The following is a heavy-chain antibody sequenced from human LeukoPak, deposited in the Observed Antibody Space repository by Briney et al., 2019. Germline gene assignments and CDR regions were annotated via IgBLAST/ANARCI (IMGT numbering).Heavy chain of an antibody. V-gene: IGHV4-59*01. CDR1: GGSTSSYY. CDR3: ARVYYDFWSGSNWFDP. D-gene: IGHD3-3*01. J-gene: IGHJ5*02. CDR2: IYYSGST. Sequence: SETLSLTCTVSGGSTSSYYWSWIRQPPGKGLEWIGYIYYSGSTNYNPSLKSRVTISVDTSKNQFSLKLSSVTAADTAVYYCARVYYDFWSGSNWFDPWGQGTLVTVSS.